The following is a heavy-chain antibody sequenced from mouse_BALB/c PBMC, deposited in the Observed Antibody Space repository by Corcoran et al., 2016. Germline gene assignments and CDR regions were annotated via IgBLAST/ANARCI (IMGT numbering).Heavy chain of an antibody. CDR2: INTYTGEP. CDR3: ARYGYDAIFYAMDY. Sequence: QIQLVQSGPELKKPGETVKISCKASGYTFTNYGMNWVKQAPGKGLKWMGWINTYTGEPTYADDFKGRFAFSLETSASTAYLQINNLKNEDTATYFCARYGYDAIFYAMDYWGQGTSVTVSS. D-gene: IGHD2-2*01. J-gene: IGHJ4*01. V-gene: IGHV9-3-1*01. CDR1: GYTFTNYG.